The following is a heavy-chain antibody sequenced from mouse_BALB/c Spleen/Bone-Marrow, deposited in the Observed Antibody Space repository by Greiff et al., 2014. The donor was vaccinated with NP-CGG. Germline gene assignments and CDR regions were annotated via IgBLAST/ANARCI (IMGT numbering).Heavy chain of an antibody. CDR3: TTGFAY. CDR2: IRLKSNNYAT. V-gene: IGHV6-6*02. CDR1: GFTFSNYW. Sequence: EVMLVESRRGFLQCGGSMKLSCVASGFTFSNYWMNWVRQSPEKGLEWVAEIRLKSNNYATHYAESVKGRFTISRDDSKSSVYLQMNNLRAEDTGIYYCTTGFAYWGQGTLVTVSA. J-gene: IGHJ3*01.